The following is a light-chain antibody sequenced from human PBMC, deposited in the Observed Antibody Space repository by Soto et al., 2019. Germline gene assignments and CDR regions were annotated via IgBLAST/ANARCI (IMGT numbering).Light chain of an antibody. CDR3: QQRSNWPWT. CDR2: DAS. J-gene: IGKJ1*01. V-gene: IGKV3-11*01. Sequence: EIVLTQSPATLSLSPGERATLSCRASQSVSSYLAWYQQKPGQAPRLPIYDASNRATGIPARFSGSGSGTDSTLTISSLEPEDFAVYYCQQRSNWPWTFGQGTKVDIK. CDR1: QSVSSY.